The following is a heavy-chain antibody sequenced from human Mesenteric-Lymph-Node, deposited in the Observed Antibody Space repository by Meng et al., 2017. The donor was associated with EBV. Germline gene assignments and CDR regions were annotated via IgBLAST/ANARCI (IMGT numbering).Heavy chain of an antibody. J-gene: IGHJ4*02. CDR1: GFSLSTNGVA. CDR3: AHSDVGIIPFDS. D-gene: IGHD1-26*01. V-gene: IGHV2-5*02. Sequence: QITLKDAVPTLVKPTQTLTLTCTFSGFSLSTNGVAVGWIRQPPGKGLEWLALIYWDDDKRYSPSLKSRLTITKDTSKNQVVLSMTNMDPVDTGTYFCAHSDVGIIPFDSWGQGTLVTVSS. CDR2: IYWDDDK.